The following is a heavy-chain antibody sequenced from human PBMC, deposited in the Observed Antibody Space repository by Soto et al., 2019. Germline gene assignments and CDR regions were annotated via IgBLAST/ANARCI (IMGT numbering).Heavy chain of an antibody. D-gene: IGHD6-13*01. Sequence: QLQLQESGPGLVKPSETLSLTCTVSGGSISSSSYYWGWIRQPPGKGLEWIGSIYYSGSTYYNPSLKSRVTISVDTSKNQFSLKLSSVTAADTAVYYCARRSSSFGWLDPWGQGTRVTVSS. CDR2: IYYSGST. CDR1: GGSISSSSYY. CDR3: ARRSSSFGWLDP. V-gene: IGHV4-39*01. J-gene: IGHJ5*02.